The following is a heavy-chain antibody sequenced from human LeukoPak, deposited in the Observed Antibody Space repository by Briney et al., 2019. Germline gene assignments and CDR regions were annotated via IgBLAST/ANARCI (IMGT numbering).Heavy chain of an antibody. CDR2: INSRSSTI. D-gene: IGHD1-26*01. CDR3: AKMDSSGSYFDY. CDR1: RFTFSNYG. J-gene: IGHJ4*02. Sequence: GGSLRLSCAASRFTFSNYGVNWVRQAPGKGLEWVSYINSRSSTIYYADSVRGRFTISRDNAKNSLYLQMNSLEAEDTAIYYCAKMDSSGSYFDYWGQGTLVTVSS. V-gene: IGHV3-48*01.